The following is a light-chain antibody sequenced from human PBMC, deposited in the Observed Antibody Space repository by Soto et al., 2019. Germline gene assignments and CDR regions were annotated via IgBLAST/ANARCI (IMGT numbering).Light chain of an antibody. J-gene: IGLJ1*01. Sequence: QSALTQPASVSGSPGQSITISCTGTSSDVGGYDSVSWYQQHPGKAPKLIIYGVNYRPSGVSHRFSGSKSGNTASLTISGLQSEDEADYYCSSYTITYTYVFGTGTKATVL. CDR2: GVN. CDR1: SSDVGGYDS. CDR3: SSYTITYTYV. V-gene: IGLV2-14*01.